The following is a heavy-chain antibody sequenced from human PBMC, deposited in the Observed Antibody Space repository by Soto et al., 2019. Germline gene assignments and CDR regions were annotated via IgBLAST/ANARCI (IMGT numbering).Heavy chain of an antibody. CDR2: ISTASSYI. J-gene: IGHJ5*02. CDR1: GFTFSSYL. Sequence: EVQLVESGGGLVEPGGSLRLSCAASGFTFSSYLMTWVRQSPGKGLEWVASISTASSYIYYADSVKGLFTSSRDDAKTSLSLQMNSLRAEDTAVYYCARDSGWGLWFDPWGQGTLVTVSS. D-gene: IGHD2-21*01. V-gene: IGHV3-21*02. CDR3: ARDSGWGLWFDP.